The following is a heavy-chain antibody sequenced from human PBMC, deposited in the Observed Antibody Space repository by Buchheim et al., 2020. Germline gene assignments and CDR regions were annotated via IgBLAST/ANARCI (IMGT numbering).Heavy chain of an antibody. CDR1: GFPFSLYG. D-gene: IGHD5-12*01. V-gene: IGHV3-30*18. Sequence: QVYLVESGGGMVQPERSLRLSCAASGFPFSLYGMHWVRQAPGKGLEWVAVISYDGTKTFYADSVKGRFTISRDNSRNTLSLQMDSLRPEDTAVYSCMKEGMMRYSGPSAGKYFDYWGQGTL. J-gene: IGHJ4*02. CDR3: MKEGMMRYSGPSAGKYFDY. CDR2: ISYDGTKT.